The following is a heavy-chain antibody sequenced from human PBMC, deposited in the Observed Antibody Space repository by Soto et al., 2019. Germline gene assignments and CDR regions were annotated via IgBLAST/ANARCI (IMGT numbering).Heavy chain of an antibody. CDR3: ASDIFNTGATGVFDI. CDR2: IYAAGST. J-gene: IGHJ3*02. Sequence: EVQLVESGGGLVQPGGSLSLSCAASGFTVSGNYMSWVRQAPGQGLEWVSVIYAAGSTYYIDSVNGRFTITRDNSKNTLYLQMNSLRAEDTAVYYCASDIFNTGATGVFDIGGQGTRVTVSS. D-gene: IGHD1-1*01. CDR1: GFTVSGNY. V-gene: IGHV3-66*01.